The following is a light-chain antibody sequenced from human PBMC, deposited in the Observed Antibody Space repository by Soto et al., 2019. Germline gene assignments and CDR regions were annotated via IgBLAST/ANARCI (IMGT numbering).Light chain of an antibody. CDR1: QDISNY. V-gene: IGKV1-33*01. CDR3: QQYHALPRT. Sequence: DIQMTQSPSSLSASVGDRATITVQASQDISNYVNWYQQKPGKAPKLLIYTASNLESGVPSRFSGRGSGTDFTLAVDGLQPEYFATYYCQQYHALPRTFGQGTRVEI. CDR2: TAS. J-gene: IGKJ1*01.